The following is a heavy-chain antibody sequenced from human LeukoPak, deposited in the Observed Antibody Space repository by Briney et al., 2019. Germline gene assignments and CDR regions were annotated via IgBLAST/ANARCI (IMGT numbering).Heavy chain of an antibody. V-gene: IGHV3-64D*06. CDR3: VKDGSGSYYTYYFDY. D-gene: IGHD3-10*01. CDR1: GFTFSRYA. CDR2: ISSNGGST. J-gene: IGHJ4*02. Sequence: PGGSLRLSCSASGFTFSRYAMHWVRQAPGKGLEYVSAISSNGGSTYYADSVKGRFTISRDNSKNTRYLQMSSLRAEDTAVYYCVKDGSGSYYTYYFDYWGQGTLVTVSS.